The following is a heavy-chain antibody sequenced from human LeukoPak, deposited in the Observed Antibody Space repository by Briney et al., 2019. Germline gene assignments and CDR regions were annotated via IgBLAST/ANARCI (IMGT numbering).Heavy chain of an antibody. V-gene: IGHV1-2*02. CDR3: AREAHTDAFDI. CDR1: GYTFTDYY. CDR2: INPNSGGT. Sequence: ASVKVSCKTSGYTFTDYYVHWVRQAPGQGLEWMGWINPNSGGTNYAQKFQGRVTMTRDTSISTAYMELSRLRSDDTAVYYCAREAHTDAFDIWGQGTMVTVSS. J-gene: IGHJ3*02.